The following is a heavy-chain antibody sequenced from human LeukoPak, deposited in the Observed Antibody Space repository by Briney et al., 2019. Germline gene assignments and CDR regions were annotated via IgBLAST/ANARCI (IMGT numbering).Heavy chain of an antibody. V-gene: IGHV3-66*01. Sequence: PGGSLRLSCAASGFTVSSNYMNWVRQAPGKGLEWVSVVYTGGSTYYADSVKGRFTISRDNPKNTVYLQVNSLGAEDTAVYYCARDPYGTGAFDYWGQGTQVTVSS. CDR3: ARDPYGTGAFDY. CDR2: VYTGGST. D-gene: IGHD1-1*01. CDR1: GFTVSSNY. J-gene: IGHJ4*02.